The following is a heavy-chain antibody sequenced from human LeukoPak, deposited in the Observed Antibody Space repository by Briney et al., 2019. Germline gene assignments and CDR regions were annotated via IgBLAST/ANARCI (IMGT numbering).Heavy chain of an antibody. Sequence: PSETLSLTCTVSGXSITSYYWSWIRLRPGQGLESIGYIYYSGSTNYNPSLKSRVTISVEKSKTQFSLKVNSVTAADTAVYYCARGTYTYFDSWGQGTLVTVSS. CDR2: IYYSGST. D-gene: IGHD1-1*01. CDR3: ARGTYTYFDS. CDR1: GXSITSYY. V-gene: IGHV4-59*08. J-gene: IGHJ4*02.